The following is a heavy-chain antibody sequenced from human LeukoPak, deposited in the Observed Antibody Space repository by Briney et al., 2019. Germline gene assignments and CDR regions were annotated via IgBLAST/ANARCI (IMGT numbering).Heavy chain of an antibody. CDR3: GKHSSSWYGNKEYYFDY. V-gene: IGHV3-23*01. CDR2: ISGSGGST. D-gene: IGHD6-13*01. Sequence: GGSLRLSCAASGFTFSSYWMSWVRQAPGKGLEWVSAISGSGGSTYYADSVKGRFTISRDNSKNTLYLQMNSLRAEDTAVYYCGKHSSSWYGNKEYYFDYWGQGTLVTVSS. CDR1: GFTFSSYW. J-gene: IGHJ4*02.